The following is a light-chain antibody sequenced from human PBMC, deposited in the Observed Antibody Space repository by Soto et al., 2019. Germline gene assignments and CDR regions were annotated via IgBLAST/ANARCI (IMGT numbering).Light chain of an antibody. J-gene: IGLJ1*01. V-gene: IGLV2-14*01. CDR3: SSHTISSALQV. Sequence: QSVLTQPASVSGSPGQSITISCTGTISDFVVYNYVSWYQQHPGKAPKLMIYGVSNRPSGVSNRFSGSKSGNTASLTISGLQAGDEADYYCSSHTISSALQVFGTGTKVTV. CDR2: GVS. CDR1: ISDFVVYNY.